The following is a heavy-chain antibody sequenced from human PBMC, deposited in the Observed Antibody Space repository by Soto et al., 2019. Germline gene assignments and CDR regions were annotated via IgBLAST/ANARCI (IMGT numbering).Heavy chain of an antibody. CDR3: SRGLVLRFLEWPSYGMDV. J-gene: IGHJ6*02. Sequence: GGSLRLSCAASGFTFSSYAMHWVRQAPGKGLEWVAVISYDGSNKYYADSVKGRFTISRDNSKNTLYLQMNSLRAEDTAVYYCSRGLVLRFLEWPSYGMDVWGQGTTVTVSS. CDR2: ISYDGSNK. V-gene: IGHV3-30-3*01. CDR1: GFTFSSYA. D-gene: IGHD3-3*01.